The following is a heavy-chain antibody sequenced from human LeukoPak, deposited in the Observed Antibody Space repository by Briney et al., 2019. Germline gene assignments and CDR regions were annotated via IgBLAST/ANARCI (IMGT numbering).Heavy chain of an antibody. CDR2: ISGSGGTT. D-gene: IGHD5-24*01. Sequence: GGSLRLSCAASGLTFSTYGMSWVRQAPGKGPEWVSSISGSGGTTYYADSVKGRSTISRGNSNNTLFLHINSLRAEDTAVYYCARRDAYHWGQGTLVTVFS. V-gene: IGHV3-23*01. CDR1: GLTFSTYG. J-gene: IGHJ5*02. CDR3: ARRDAYH.